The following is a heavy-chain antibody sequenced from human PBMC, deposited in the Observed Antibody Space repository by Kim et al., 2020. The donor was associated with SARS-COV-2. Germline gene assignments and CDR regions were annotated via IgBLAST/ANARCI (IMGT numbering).Heavy chain of an antibody. Sequence: SVKVSCKASGGTFSSYAISWVRQAPGQGLEWMGGIIPIFGTANYAQKFQGRVTITADESTSTAYMELSSLRSEDTAVYYCARGMYYDFWSGYYTVLDYYYGMDVWGQGTTVTVSS. J-gene: IGHJ6*02. CDR3: ARGMYYDFWSGYYTVLDYYYGMDV. V-gene: IGHV1-69*13. CDR2: IIPIFGTA. CDR1: GGTFSSYA. D-gene: IGHD3-3*01.